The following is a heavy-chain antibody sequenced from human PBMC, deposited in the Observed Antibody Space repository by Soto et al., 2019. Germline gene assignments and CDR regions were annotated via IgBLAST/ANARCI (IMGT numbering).Heavy chain of an antibody. D-gene: IGHD1-26*01. Sequence: SETLSLTCAVSGGSISSSNWWSFVRQPPGKGLEWIGEIYHSGSTNYNPSLKSRVTISVDKSKNQFSLKLSSVTAADTAVYYCARVPMYSGTVVFDYWGQGTLVTVSS. CDR1: GGSISSSNW. CDR2: IYHSGST. CDR3: ARVPMYSGTVVFDY. J-gene: IGHJ4*02. V-gene: IGHV4-4*02.